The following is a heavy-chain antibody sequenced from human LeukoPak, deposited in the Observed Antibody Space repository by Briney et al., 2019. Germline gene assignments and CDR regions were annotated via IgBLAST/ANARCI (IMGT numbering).Heavy chain of an antibody. CDR3: ARSIPSSSGRVI. CDR1: GFTFDDYA. V-gene: IGHV3-9*01. CDR2: INWNSVNI. Sequence: GGSLRLSCAASGFTFDDYAMHWVRQAPGKGLEWVSGINWNSVNIDYADSVKGRFTISRDNAKNSLYLQMNSLRAEDTAVYYCARSIPSSSGRVIWGQGTLVTVSS. D-gene: IGHD6-19*01. J-gene: IGHJ4*02.